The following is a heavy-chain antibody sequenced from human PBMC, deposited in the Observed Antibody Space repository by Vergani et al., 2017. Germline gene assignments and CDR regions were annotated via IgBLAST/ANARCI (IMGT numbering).Heavy chain of an antibody. J-gene: IGHJ4*02. CDR2: IYWDDDK. CDR1: GFSLSTSVVG. V-gene: IGHV2-5*02. CDR3: AHRRRSGYDWGGFDY. D-gene: IGHD5-12*01. Sequence: QITLKESGPTLVKPTQTLTLTCTFSGFSLSTSVVGVGWIRQPPGKALEWLALIYWDDDKRYSPSLKSRLTITKDTSKNQVVLTMTNMDPVDTATYYCAHRRRSGYDWGGFDYWGQGTLVTVSS.